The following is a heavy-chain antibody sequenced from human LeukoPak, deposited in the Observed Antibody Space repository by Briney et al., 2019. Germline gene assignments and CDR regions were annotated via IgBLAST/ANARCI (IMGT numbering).Heavy chain of an antibody. D-gene: IGHD2-15*01. CDR2: ISGGDPTT. Sequence: GGSLRLSCAVSDFSFTTYTMSWVRQAPGKGLEWVSSISGGDPTTYYADSVKGRFTISRDNSKNTLYLQMNSLRAEDTAVYYCAKSGLNRFDYWGQGTLVTVSS. V-gene: IGHV3-23*01. J-gene: IGHJ4*02. CDR1: DFSFTTYT. CDR3: AKSGLNRFDY.